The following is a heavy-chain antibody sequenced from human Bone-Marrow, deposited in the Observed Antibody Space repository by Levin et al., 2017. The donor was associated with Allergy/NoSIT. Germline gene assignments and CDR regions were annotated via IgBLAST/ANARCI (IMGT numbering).Heavy chain of an antibody. CDR3: AKGYGDYSYGMDV. Sequence: GESLKISCAASGFTFSSYAMSWVRQAPGKGLEWVSAISGSGGSTYYADSVKGRFTISRDNSKNTLYLQMNSLRAEDTAVYYCAKGYGDYSYGMDVWGQGTTVTVSS. V-gene: IGHV3-23*01. CDR1: GFTFSSYA. J-gene: IGHJ6*02. D-gene: IGHD4-17*01. CDR2: ISGSGGST.